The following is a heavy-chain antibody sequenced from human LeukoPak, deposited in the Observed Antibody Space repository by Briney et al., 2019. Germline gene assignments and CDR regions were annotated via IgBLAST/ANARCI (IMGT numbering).Heavy chain of an antibody. CDR3: ARDVSRDGDPPGY. V-gene: IGHV3-21*01. J-gene: IGHJ4*02. D-gene: IGHD3-10*01. CDR2: ISSSSSYI. CDR1: GFTFSSYS. Sequence: GGSLRLSCAASGFTFSSYSMNWVRQAPGKGLEWVSSISSSSSYIYYADSVKGRFTISRDNAKNSLYLQMNSLRAEDTAVYYCARDVSRDGDPPGYWGQGTLVTVSS.